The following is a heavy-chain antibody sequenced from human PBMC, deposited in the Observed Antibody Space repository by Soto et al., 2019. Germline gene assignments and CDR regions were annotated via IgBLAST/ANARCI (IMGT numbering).Heavy chain of an antibody. D-gene: IGHD4-17*01. Sequence: QVQLQESGPGLVKPSQTLSLTCTVSGGSISSGDYYWSWIRQPPGKGLEWIGYIYYSGSTYYNPSLTRRFTISVDTSKNQFSLKLSSVTAADTAVYYCARVEVTTCWFDPWGQGTLVTVSS. CDR3: ARVEVTTCWFDP. CDR2: IYYSGST. V-gene: IGHV4-30-4*01. CDR1: GGSISSGDYY. J-gene: IGHJ5*02.